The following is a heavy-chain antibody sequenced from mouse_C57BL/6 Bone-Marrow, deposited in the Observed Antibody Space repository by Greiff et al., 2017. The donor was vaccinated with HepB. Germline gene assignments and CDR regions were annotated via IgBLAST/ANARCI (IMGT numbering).Heavy chain of an antibody. CDR2: IYPGSGST. V-gene: IGHV1-55*01. Sequence: QVHVKQSGAELVKPGASVKMSCKASGYTFTSYWITWVKQRPGQGLEWIGDIYPGSGSTNYNEKFKSKATLTVDTSSSTAYMQLSSLTSEDSAVYYCARGAYWYERGAMDYWGQGTSVTVSS. D-gene: IGHD2-14*01. CDR1: GYTFTSYW. CDR3: ARGAYWYERGAMDY. J-gene: IGHJ4*01.